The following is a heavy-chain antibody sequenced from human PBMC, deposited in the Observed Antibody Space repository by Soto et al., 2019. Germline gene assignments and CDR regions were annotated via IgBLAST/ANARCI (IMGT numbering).Heavy chain of an antibody. D-gene: IGHD6-6*01. CDR1: GFTFSSYA. V-gene: IGHV3-30-3*01. J-gene: IGHJ4*02. Sequence: QVQLVESGGGVVQPGRSLRLSCAASGFTFSSYAMHWVRQAPGKGLEWVAVISYDGSNKYYADSVKGRFTISRDNPKNPLYLQMNSLRAEDTAVYYCARGGSSSSPHFDYWGQGTLVTVSS. CDR3: ARGGSSSSPHFDY. CDR2: ISYDGSNK.